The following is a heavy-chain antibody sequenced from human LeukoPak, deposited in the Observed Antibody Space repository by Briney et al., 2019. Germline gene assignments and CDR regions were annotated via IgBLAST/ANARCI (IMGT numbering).Heavy chain of an antibody. V-gene: IGHV3-9*01. CDR1: GFTFDDYA. J-gene: IGHJ4*02. CDR3: AKVGREVDY. CDR2: ISWNSGSI. Sequence: GRSLRLSCAASGFTFDDYAMHWVRQAPGKGLEWVSGISWNSGSIGYADSVKGRFTISRDNAMNSLYLQMNSLRAEDTALYYCAKVGREVDYWGQGTLVTVSS.